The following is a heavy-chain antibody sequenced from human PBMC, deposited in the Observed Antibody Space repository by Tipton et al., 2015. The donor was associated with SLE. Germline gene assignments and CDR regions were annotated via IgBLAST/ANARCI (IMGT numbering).Heavy chain of an antibody. Sequence: SLRLSCAASGFTFNDQRMTWVRQAPGKGLEWVSSISSGSLSMYYGDSVKGRFTISRDNAKNSLYLQMNSLRGDDTAVYYCARVQYTSGSYFFDYWGQGTLVTVSS. D-gene: IGHD6-19*01. J-gene: IGHJ4*02. CDR3: ARVQYTSGSYFFDY. CDR1: GFTFNDQR. V-gene: IGHV3-21*03. CDR2: ISSGSLSM.